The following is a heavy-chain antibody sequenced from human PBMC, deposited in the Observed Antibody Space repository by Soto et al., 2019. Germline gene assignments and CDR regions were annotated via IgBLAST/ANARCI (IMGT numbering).Heavy chain of an antibody. CDR1: GGSFSGYY. J-gene: IGHJ4*02. CDR2: INHSGST. V-gene: IGHV4-34*01. D-gene: IGHD2-15*01. CDR3: ASKYCSGGSCYSGPFDY. Sequence: SETLSLTCAVYGGSFSGYYWSWIRQPPGKGLEWIGEINHSGSTNYNPSLKSRVTISVDTSKNQFSLKLSSVTAADTAVYYCASKYCSGGSCYSGPFDYWGQGTLVTVSS.